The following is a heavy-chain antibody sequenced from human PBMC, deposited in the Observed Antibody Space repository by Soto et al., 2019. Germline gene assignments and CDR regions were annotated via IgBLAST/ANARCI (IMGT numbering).Heavy chain of an antibody. Sequence: SETLSLTCTVSGGSISSYYWSWIRQPPGKGLEWIGYIYYSGSTNYNPSLKSRVTISVDTSKNQFSLKLSSVTAADTAVYYCARSPLTYYYDSSGYWEGYYFDYWGQGTLVTVSS. CDR3: ARSPLTYYYDSSGYWEGYYFDY. CDR2: IYYSGST. J-gene: IGHJ4*02. CDR1: GGSISSYY. D-gene: IGHD3-22*01. V-gene: IGHV4-59*01.